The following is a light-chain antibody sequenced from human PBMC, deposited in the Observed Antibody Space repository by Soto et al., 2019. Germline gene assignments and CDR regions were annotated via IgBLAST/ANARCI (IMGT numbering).Light chain of an antibody. V-gene: IGKV1-33*01. Sequence: DIQMTQSPSSLSASVGDRVTITCQASQDISNYLNWYQQKPGKAPKLLIYDASNLETGVPSRFSGSGSGTEFTLTISSLQPEDFATYYCQGLSTYPRTFGQGTKVDI. J-gene: IGKJ1*01. CDR3: QGLSTYPRT. CDR2: DAS. CDR1: QDISNY.